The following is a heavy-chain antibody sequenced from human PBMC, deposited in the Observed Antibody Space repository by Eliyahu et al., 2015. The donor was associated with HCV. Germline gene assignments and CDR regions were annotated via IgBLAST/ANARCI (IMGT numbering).Heavy chain of an antibody. CDR2: IKQDGSEK. J-gene: IGHJ4*02. V-gene: IGHV3-7*01. CDR3: ARDYGMTTVTIDY. D-gene: IGHD4-17*01. Sequence: EVQLVESGGGLVQPGGSLRLSCAAXGFPFSSYWLSWVRQAPGKGLEWVANIKQDGSEKYYVDSVKGRFTISRDNAKSSLYLQMNSLRAEDTAVYYCARDYGMTTVTIDYWGQGTLVTVSS. CDR1: GFPFSSYW.